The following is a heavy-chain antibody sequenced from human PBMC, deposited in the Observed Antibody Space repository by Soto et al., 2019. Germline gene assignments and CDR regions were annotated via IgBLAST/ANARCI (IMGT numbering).Heavy chain of an antibody. CDR1: GDSVSSNSAA. D-gene: IGHD3-3*01. Sequence: SQTLSLTCAISGDSVSSNSAAWNWIRQSPSRGLEWLGRTYYRSKWYNDYAVSVKSRITINPDTSKNQFSLQLNSVTPEDTAVYYCAREPTIFGVVTTGYYYYYGMDVWGQGTTVTVS. CDR3: AREPTIFGVVTTGYYYYYGMDV. CDR2: TYYRSKWYN. J-gene: IGHJ6*02. V-gene: IGHV6-1*01.